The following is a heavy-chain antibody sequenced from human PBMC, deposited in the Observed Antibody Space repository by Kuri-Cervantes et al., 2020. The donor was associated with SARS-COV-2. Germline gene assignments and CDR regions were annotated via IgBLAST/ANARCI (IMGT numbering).Heavy chain of an antibody. Sequence: GESLKISCAACGFTFSSYAMHWVRQAPGKGLEWVAVISYDGSNKYYADSVKGRFTISRDNSKNTLYLQMNSLRAEDTAVYYCAGEQEQFDYWGQGTLVTVSS. CDR1: GFTFSSYA. V-gene: IGHV3-30-3*01. CDR3: AGEQEQFDY. J-gene: IGHJ4*02. CDR2: ISYDGSNK. D-gene: IGHD1/OR15-1a*01.